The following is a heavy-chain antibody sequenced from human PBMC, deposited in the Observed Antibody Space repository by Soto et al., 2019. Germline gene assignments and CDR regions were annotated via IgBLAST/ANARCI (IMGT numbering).Heavy chain of an antibody. Sequence: SXKVSFKASGYTXTSYYRHLVRQAPGQGLEWMGIINPSGGSTSYAQKLQGRVNMTRDTSTSTVEMELSSLRSEDTAVYYCERDDSSGYYHSDYDAFDIWGQGTMGTVS. D-gene: IGHD3-22*01. CDR1: GYTXTSYY. CDR3: ERDDSSGYYHSDYDAFDI. V-gene: IGHV1-46*01. J-gene: IGHJ3*02. CDR2: INPSGGST.